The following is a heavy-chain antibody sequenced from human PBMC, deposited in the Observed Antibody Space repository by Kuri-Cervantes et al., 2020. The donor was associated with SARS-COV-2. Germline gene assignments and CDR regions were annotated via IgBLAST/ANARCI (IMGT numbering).Heavy chain of an antibody. D-gene: IGHD2-15*01. V-gene: IGHV1-69*06. Sequence: SVKVSCKASGGTFSSYAISWVRQAPGQGLEWMGGIIPIFGTASYAQKFQGRVTITADKSTSTAYMELSSLRSEDTAVYYCAREGIVVTTGGHYYGMDVWGQGTTVTVSS. CDR2: IIPIFGTA. J-gene: IGHJ6*02. CDR1: GGTFSSYA. CDR3: AREGIVVTTGGHYYGMDV.